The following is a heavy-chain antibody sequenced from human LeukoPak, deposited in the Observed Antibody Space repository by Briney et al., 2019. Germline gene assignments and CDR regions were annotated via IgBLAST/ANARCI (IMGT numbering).Heavy chain of an antibody. Sequence: SETLSLTCALYGESFNDYSWSWIRQPPGKGLEWIGEINQRGSTNYNPSLKSRATISVDTSKNQFSLKLSSVTAADTAVYYCARGLIVVVPAAIRSHWYFDLWGRGTLVTVSS. CDR2: INQRGST. CDR3: ARGLIVVVPAAIRSHWYFDL. D-gene: IGHD2-2*02. CDR1: GESFNDYS. V-gene: IGHV4-34*01. J-gene: IGHJ2*01.